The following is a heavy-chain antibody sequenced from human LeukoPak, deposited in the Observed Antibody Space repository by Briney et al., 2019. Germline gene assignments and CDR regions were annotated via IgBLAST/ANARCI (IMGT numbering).Heavy chain of an antibody. D-gene: IGHD6-19*01. CDR2: IGYDGTNE. V-gene: IGHV3-30*02. CDR3: AKAKEPAGYSSGWYYYYGMDV. CDR1: GFTFSSYG. J-gene: IGHJ6*02. Sequence: TGGSLRLSCAASGFTFSSYGMHWVRQAPGKGLEWVALIGYDGTNEYYADSVKGRFTISRDNSKNTLYLQMNSLRAEDTAVYYCAKAKEPAGYSSGWYYYYGMDVWGQGTTVTVSS.